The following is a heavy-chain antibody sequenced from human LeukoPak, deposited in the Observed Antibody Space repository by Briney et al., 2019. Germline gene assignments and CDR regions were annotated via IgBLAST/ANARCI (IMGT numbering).Heavy chain of an antibody. Sequence: ASVKVSCKASGYTFTGYYMHWVRQAPGQGLEWMGWINPNSGGTNYAQKFQGRVTMTRDTSISTAYMEPSRLRSDDTAVYYCARVRYCSSTSCSTAYYYYGMDVWGQGTTVTVSS. CDR1: GYTFTGYY. D-gene: IGHD2-2*01. CDR2: INPNSGGT. V-gene: IGHV1-2*02. J-gene: IGHJ6*02. CDR3: ARVRYCSSTSCSTAYYYYGMDV.